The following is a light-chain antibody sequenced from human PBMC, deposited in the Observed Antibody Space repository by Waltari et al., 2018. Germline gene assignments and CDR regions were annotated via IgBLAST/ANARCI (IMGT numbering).Light chain of an antibody. V-gene: IGKV1-9*01. J-gene: IGKJ4*01. CDR1: QGISSY. Sequence: DLQLTQSPSFLSASVGDRVTITCRASQGISSYLAWYQQKPGKAPELLISAASALQGGVPSRFSGSGSGTEFTLTISSLQPEDLGTYYCQQDKSYPLTFGGGTKVEIK. CDR3: QQDKSYPLT. CDR2: AAS.